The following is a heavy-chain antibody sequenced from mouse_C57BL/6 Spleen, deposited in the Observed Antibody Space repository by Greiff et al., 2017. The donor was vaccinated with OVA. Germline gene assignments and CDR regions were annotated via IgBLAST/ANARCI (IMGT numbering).Heavy chain of an antibody. CDR2: ISSGSSTI. CDR1: GFTFSDYG. V-gene: IGHV5-17*01. Sequence: EVQLVESGGGLVKPGGSLKLSCAASGFTFSDYGMHWVRQAPEKGLEWVAYISSGSSTIYYADTVKGRFTISRDNAKNTLFLHMSSLRSEDTAMYYCARLWDYFDYWGQGTTLTVSS. CDR3: ARLWDYFDY. D-gene: IGHD4-1*01. J-gene: IGHJ2*01.